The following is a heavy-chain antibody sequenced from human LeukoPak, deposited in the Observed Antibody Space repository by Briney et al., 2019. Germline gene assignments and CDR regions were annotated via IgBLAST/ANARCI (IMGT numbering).Heavy chain of an antibody. CDR2: ISSSGGST. Sequence: GGSLRLSCAASGFTFSSYAMTWVRQAPGKGLEWVSSISSSGGSTYYADSVRGRFTISRDNSKNTLYLQMNSLRAEDTAIYYCAKDLVTGSLDYWGQGTLVTVSS. D-gene: IGHD3-10*01. V-gene: IGHV3-23*01. CDR3: AKDLVTGSLDY. CDR1: GFTFSSYA. J-gene: IGHJ4*02.